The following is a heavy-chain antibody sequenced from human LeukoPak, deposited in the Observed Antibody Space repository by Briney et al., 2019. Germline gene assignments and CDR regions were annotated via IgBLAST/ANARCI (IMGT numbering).Heavy chain of an antibody. CDR2: INPNSGGT. J-gene: IGHJ4*02. Sequence: ASVKVSCKASGYTFTGYYMHWVRQAPGQGLEWMGWINPNSGGTNYAQKFQGRVTMTRDTSISTAYMELSRLRSDDTAVYYCARVLIAAAGTGSAFYFDYWGQGTLVTVSS. CDR1: GYTFTGYY. D-gene: IGHD6-13*01. V-gene: IGHV1-2*02. CDR3: ARVLIAAAGTGSAFYFDY.